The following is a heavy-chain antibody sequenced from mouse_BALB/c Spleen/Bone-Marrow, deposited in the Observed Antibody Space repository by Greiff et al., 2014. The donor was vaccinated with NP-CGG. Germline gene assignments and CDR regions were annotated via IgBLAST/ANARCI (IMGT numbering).Heavy chain of an antibody. J-gene: IGHJ1*01. CDR1: GYSFTGYF. V-gene: IGHV1-20*02. CDR3: ARVTTDWYFDV. Sequence: VQLQQSGPELVKPGASVKISCKASGYSFTGYFMNWVMQSHGKSLEWIGRINPYNGDTFYNQKFKGKATLTVDESSSTAHMELRSLASEDSAVYYCARVTTDWYFDVWGAGTTVTVSS. D-gene: IGHD1-1*01. CDR2: INPYNGDT.